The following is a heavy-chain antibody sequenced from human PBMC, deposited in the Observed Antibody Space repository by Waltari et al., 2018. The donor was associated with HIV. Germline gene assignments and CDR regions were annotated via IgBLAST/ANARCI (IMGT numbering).Heavy chain of an antibody. V-gene: IGHV4-59*01. CDR2: IYNGGST. Sequence: QVQLLESGPGLVKPSETLSLTCSVSGGSISNDYWSWIRQAPGKRLEWIGYIYNGGSTEYLLSLESRFTRSIVASKNQFSLNLKSVTAADTAVYYCARLFGVSHGWFYPWGQGTLVTVSS. CDR3: ARLFGVSHGWFYP. J-gene: IGHJ5*02. D-gene: IGHD2-8*01. CDR1: GGSISNDY.